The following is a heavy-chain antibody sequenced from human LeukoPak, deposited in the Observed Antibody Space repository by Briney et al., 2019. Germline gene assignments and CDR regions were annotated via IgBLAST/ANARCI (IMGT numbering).Heavy chain of an antibody. J-gene: IGHJ4*02. CDR2: IRTSSSLI. Sequence: PGGSLRLSCAASGFDFSIYSMNYIRQAPGKGLEWVSYIRTSSSLISYADSVRGRFTISRDDAKNSLYLQMNSLRAEDTAVYYCARSSSGYYYTLIDYWGQGTLVTVSS. V-gene: IGHV3-48*04. D-gene: IGHD3-22*01. CDR3: ARSSSGYYYTLIDY. CDR1: GFDFSIYS.